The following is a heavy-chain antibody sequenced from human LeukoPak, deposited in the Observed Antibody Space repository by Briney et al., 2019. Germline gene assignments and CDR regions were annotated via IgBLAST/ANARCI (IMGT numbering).Heavy chain of an antibody. D-gene: IGHD6-13*01. CDR2: IYPGDSDT. CDR3: ARRVAAAGHNWFDP. J-gene: IGHJ5*02. Sequence: GESLKISCKGSGYSFTSYWIGWVRQMPAKGLEWMGIIYPGDSDTRYSPSFQGQVTISADKSISTAYLQWSSLKASDTATYYCARRVAAAGHNWFDPWGQGTLVTVSS. CDR1: GYSFTSYW. V-gene: IGHV5-51*01.